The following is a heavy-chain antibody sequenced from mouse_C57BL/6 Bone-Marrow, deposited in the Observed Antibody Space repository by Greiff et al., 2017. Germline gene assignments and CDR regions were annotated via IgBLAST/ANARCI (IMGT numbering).Heavy chain of an antibody. CDR1: GYTFTDYE. Sequence: QVQLQQSGAELVRPGASVTLSCKASGYTFTDYEMHWVQQTPVHGLEWIGAIDPETGGPAYNQKFKGKAILTADKSSSTAYMELRSLPSEDSDVYYGTRGGTTVVAYFDYWGKGTTLTVSS. D-gene: IGHD1-1*01. CDR3: TRGGTTVVAYFDY. CDR2: IDPETGGP. J-gene: IGHJ2*01. V-gene: IGHV1-15*01.